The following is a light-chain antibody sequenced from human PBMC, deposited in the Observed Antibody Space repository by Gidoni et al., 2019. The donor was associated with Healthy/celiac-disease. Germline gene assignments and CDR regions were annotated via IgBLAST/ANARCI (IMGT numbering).Light chain of an antibody. CDR3: HQRSNWPPLT. CDR1: QRVSSY. Sequence: EIVLTQSQATLSLSTGERATLSCRARQRVSSYLAWYQQKPGQAPRLLIYDAANRSTGIPARFSGSGSGTDFTLTISSREPEDFAVYYCHQRSNWPPLTFGGGTKVEIK. J-gene: IGKJ4*01. V-gene: IGKV3-11*01. CDR2: DAA.